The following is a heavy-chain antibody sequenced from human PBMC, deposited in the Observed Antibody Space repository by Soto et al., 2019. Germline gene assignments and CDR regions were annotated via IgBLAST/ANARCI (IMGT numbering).Heavy chain of an antibody. CDR1: GFTFGDYA. CDR3: TRDFYCSGGSCRYGMDV. CDR2: IRSKAYGGTT. Sequence: PWGVLRLSCTASGFTFGDYAMSWVRQAPGKGLEWVGFIRSKAYGGTTEYAASVKGRFTISRDDSKSIAYLQMNSLKTEDTAVYYCTRDFYCSGGSCRYGMDVWGQGTTVTVSS. V-gene: IGHV3-49*04. J-gene: IGHJ6*02. D-gene: IGHD2-15*01.